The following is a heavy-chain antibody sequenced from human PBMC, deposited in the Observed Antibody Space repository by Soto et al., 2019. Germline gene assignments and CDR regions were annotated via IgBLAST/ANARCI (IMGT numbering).Heavy chain of an antibody. V-gene: IGHV1-69*13. J-gene: IGHJ6*02. CDR2: IIPIFGTA. Sequence: ASVKVSCKASGGTFSSYAISWVRQAPGQGLEWMGGIIPIFGTANYAQKFQGRVTITADESTSTAYMELSSLRSEDTAVYYCARLPGDYAIYGMDVWGQGTTVTVSS. D-gene: IGHD2-8*01. CDR1: GGTFSSYA. CDR3: ARLPGDYAIYGMDV.